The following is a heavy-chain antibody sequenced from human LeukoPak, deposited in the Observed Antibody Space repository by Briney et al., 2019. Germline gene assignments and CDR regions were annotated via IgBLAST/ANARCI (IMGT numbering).Heavy chain of an antibody. CDR3: ARGTPTTRDFDY. CDR2: INQDGSEK. CDR1: GFTFDDYW. J-gene: IGHJ4*02. D-gene: IGHD4-11*01. Sequence: GGSLRLSCGASGFTFDDYWMSWVRQAPGQGLEWVANINQDGSEKYYLDSAKGRFTISRDNAKNSLYLQMNSLRAEDTAVYYCARGTPTTRDFDYWGQGTLVTVSS. V-gene: IGHV3-7*01.